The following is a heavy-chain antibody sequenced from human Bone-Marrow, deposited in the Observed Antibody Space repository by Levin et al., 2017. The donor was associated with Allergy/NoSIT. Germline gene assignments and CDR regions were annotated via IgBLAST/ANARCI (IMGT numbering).Heavy chain of an antibody. J-gene: IGHJ4*02. Sequence: SCAASGFTFSSYGMHWVRQAPGKGLQWVAVIWSDGSNKFYADSVKGRFTISRDNSKHTLYLQMNVLRAEDTAVYFCARDLYCTGDSCSGVLDYWGQGTLVTVSS. CDR3: ARDLYCTGDSCSGVLDY. CDR1: GFTFSSYG. V-gene: IGHV3-33*01. CDR2: IWSDGSNK. D-gene: IGHD2-15*01.